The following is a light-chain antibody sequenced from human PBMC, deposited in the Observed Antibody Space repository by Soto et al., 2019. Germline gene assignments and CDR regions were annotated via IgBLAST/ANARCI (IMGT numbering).Light chain of an antibody. CDR2: EVS. V-gene: IGKV2-29*03. CDR3: MQGGT. CDR1: QSLLYSDGKTY. J-gene: IGKJ2*01. Sequence: DIVKTQSPLYLSVTPGEPASISCKSSQSLLYSDGKTYLHWYLQRPGQSPQLLIYEVSNRFSGVPDRISGCESGTDLTLTISRVEAEDAGVYYCMQGGTSGQGTKLEIK.